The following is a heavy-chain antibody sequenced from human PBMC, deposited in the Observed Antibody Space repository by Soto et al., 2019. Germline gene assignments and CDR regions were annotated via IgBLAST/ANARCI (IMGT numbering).Heavy chain of an antibody. CDR1: GYTFTSYG. CDR3: ARDRGYYYYYYMDV. D-gene: IGHD3-10*01. CDR2: ISAYNGNT. V-gene: IGHV1-18*01. Sequence: ASVKVSCKASGYTFTSYGSSWVRQAPGQGLEWMGWISAYNGNTNYAQKLQGRVTMTTDTSTSTAYMELRSLRSDDTAVYYCARDRGYYYYYYMDVWGKGTTVTVSS. J-gene: IGHJ6*03.